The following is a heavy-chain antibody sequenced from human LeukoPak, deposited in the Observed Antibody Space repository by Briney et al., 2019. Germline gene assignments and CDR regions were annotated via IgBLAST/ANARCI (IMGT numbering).Heavy chain of an antibody. CDR3: ARETPLYYYGSGRSYHMDV. V-gene: IGHV3-48*04. J-gene: IGHJ6*03. D-gene: IGHD3-10*01. Sequence: GGSLRLSCAASGFTFISYSMNWVRQAPGKGLEWLSYISGSSSTVHCADSVKGRFTISRDNAKNSLYLQMNSLRAEDTAVYYCARETPLYYYGSGRSYHMDVWGKGTTVTVSS. CDR2: ISGSSSTV. CDR1: GFTFISYS.